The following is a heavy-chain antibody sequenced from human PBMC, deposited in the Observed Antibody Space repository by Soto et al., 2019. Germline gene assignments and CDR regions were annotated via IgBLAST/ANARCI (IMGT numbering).Heavy chain of an antibody. CDR1: GFTFDDYT. CDR2: ISWDGGST. J-gene: IGHJ6*02. V-gene: IGHV3-43*01. CDR3: AKGAAKRCFDWLSRYGMDV. Sequence: GGSLRLSCAASGFTFDDYTMHWVRQAPGKGLEWVSLISWDGGSTYYADSVKGRFTISRDNSKNSLYLQMNSLRTEDTALYYCAKGAAKRCFDWLSRYGMDVWGQGTTVTVSS. D-gene: IGHD3-9*01.